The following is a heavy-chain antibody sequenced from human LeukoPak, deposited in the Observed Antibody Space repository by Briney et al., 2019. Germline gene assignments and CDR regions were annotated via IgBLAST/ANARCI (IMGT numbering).Heavy chain of an antibody. CDR2: IYYSGST. CDR1: GGSISSYY. CDR3: ASSDRPLWFGGI. D-gene: IGHD3-10*01. Sequence: SETLSLTCTVSGGSISSYYWSWIRQPPGKGLEWIGYIYYSGSTNYNPSLKSRVTISVDRSKNQFSLKLSSVTAADTAVYYCASSDRPLWFGGIWGQGTLVTVSS. J-gene: IGHJ4*02. V-gene: IGHV4-59*12.